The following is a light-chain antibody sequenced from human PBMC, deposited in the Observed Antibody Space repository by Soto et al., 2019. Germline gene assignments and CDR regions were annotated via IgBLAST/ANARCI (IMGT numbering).Light chain of an antibody. J-gene: IGKJ1*01. CDR3: QHYNSYSEA. Sequence: DIQMTQSPSTLSASVGDRVTITCRASQSISTWLAWYQQEPGKAPKLLIHKASSLQSGVPSRFSGSGSGTEFTLTISSLQPDDFATYYCQHYNSYSEAFGQGTKVELK. V-gene: IGKV1-5*03. CDR1: QSISTW. CDR2: KAS.